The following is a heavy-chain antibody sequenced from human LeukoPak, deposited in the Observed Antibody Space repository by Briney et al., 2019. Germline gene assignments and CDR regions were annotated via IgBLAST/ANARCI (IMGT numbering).Heavy chain of an antibody. CDR3: AKEVVGP. J-gene: IGHJ5*02. CDR1: GGSISSSIYY. Sequence: SETLSLTCTVSGGSISSSIYYWGWIRQPPGKGLEWIGSIFYSGSTYYNSSLKSRVIISVDTSKNQLSLKLTSVTAADTAVYYCAKEVVGPWGQGTLVTVSS. D-gene: IGHD1-26*01. CDR2: IFYSGST. V-gene: IGHV4-39*07.